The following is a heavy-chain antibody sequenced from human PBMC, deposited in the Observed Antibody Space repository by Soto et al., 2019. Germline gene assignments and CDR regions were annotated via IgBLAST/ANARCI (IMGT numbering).Heavy chain of an antibody. CDR1: GDSVSSNSAA. D-gene: IGHD6-19*01. V-gene: IGHV6-1*01. Sequence: SQTLSLTCAISGDSVSSNSAAWNWIRQSPSRGLEWLGRTYYRSKWYNDYAVSVKSRITINPDTSKNQFSLKLSSVTAADTAVYYCARAGQWLVGQYYFDYWGQGTLVTVSS. J-gene: IGHJ4*02. CDR3: ARAGQWLVGQYYFDY. CDR2: TYYRSKWYN.